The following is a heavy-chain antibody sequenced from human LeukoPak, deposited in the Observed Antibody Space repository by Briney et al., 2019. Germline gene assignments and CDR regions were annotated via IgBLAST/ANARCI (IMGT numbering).Heavy chain of an antibody. V-gene: IGHV3-33*01. D-gene: IGHD3-10*01. J-gene: IGHJ4*02. Sequence: PGRSLRLSCTAPGFTFSSYAIHWIRQAPGKGLEWVALVWHDGSNKYYADSVKGRFTISRDNSKNTVYLKMNSLRAEDTDVYYCARELFGSGSCPDYWGQGTLVTVSS. CDR1: GFTFSSYA. CDR3: ARELFGSGSCPDY. CDR2: VWHDGSNK.